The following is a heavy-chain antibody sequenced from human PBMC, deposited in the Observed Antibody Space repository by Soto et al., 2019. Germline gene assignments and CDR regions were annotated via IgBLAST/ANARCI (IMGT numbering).Heavy chain of an antibody. CDR3: AKNQGVELVPLATVDWFDP. CDR1: GFIFENFG. J-gene: IGHJ5*02. D-gene: IGHD1-26*01. Sequence: GALILSCAASGFIFENFGMSWVRQAPGKGLEWISSISGSGFKKYYADSVKGRFTISRDNSESTVYLELNNLSAEDTAVYHCAKNQGVELVPLATVDWFDPWGQGSVVTVSS. V-gene: IGHV3-23*01. CDR2: ISGSGFKK.